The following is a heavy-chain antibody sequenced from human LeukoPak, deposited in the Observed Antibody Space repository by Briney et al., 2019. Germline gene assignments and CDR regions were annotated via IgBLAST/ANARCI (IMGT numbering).Heavy chain of an antibody. Sequence: PGGSLRLSCAASGFTLSSFWMSWVRQTPGKGLEWVANIKQDGRERYYVDSVKGRFTISRDNARNSLYLQMDSLRAEDTAVYYCARGNPSSSSSFDPWGQGTLVTVSS. D-gene: IGHD6-6*01. CDR1: GFTLSSFW. J-gene: IGHJ5*02. V-gene: IGHV3-7*01. CDR2: IKQDGRER. CDR3: ARGNPSSSSSFDP.